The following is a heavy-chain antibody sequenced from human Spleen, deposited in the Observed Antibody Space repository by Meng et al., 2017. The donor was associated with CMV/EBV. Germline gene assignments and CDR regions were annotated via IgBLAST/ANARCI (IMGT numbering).Heavy chain of an antibody. Sequence: GYSSTGYYIHWVRQAPGQGLEWMGWINPSTGATNVAQKFQGRVTMATDTSISTAYMELTRLTSDDTAVYYCAGYCSGGSCYAWEFDYWGQGTLVTVSS. CDR3: AGYCSGGSCYAWEFDY. J-gene: IGHJ4*02. D-gene: IGHD2-15*01. V-gene: IGHV1-2*02. CDR1: GYSSTGYY. CDR2: INPSTGAT.